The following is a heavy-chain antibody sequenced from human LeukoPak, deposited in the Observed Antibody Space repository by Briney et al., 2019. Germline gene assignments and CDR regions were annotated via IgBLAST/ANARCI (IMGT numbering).Heavy chain of an antibody. D-gene: IGHD5-24*01. CDR1: GLTLSDFY. Sequence: GGSLRLSCTASGLTLSDFYMSWIRQAPGKGLEWVSYINTNGSTIYYADSVKGRFTISRDNAKNSLYLQMNSPRVEDMAVFYCASPRWGYWGQGTLVTVSS. V-gene: IGHV3-11*04. J-gene: IGHJ4*02. CDR2: INTNGSTI. CDR3: ASPRWGY.